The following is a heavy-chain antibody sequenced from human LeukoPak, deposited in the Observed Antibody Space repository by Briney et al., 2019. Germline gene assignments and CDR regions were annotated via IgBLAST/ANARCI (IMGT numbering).Heavy chain of an antibody. D-gene: IGHD2-15*01. CDR1: GGSFSGYY. Sequence: SETLSLTCAVYGGSFSGYYWSWIRQPPGKGLEWIGEINHSGSTNYNPSLKSRVTISVGTSKNQFSLKLSSVTAADTAVYYCGRSGPRGGYYYYYYYLDVWGKGTTVTVSS. J-gene: IGHJ6*03. CDR2: INHSGST. V-gene: IGHV4-34*01. CDR3: GRSGPRGGYYYYYYYLDV.